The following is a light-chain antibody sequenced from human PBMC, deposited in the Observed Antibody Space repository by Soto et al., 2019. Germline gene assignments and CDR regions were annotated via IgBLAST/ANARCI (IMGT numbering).Light chain of an antibody. J-gene: IGKJ1*01. Sequence: DIQMTQSPSSLSASVGDRVTISCRASQSISSYFNWYQQKPGKAPKLLIYATPSLQSGVPSRFSGSGSGTDFTLTISNLQPEDSATYYCQRSYYSWTFGQGTKVDIK. CDR3: QRSYYSWT. V-gene: IGKV1-39*01. CDR1: QSISSY. CDR2: ATP.